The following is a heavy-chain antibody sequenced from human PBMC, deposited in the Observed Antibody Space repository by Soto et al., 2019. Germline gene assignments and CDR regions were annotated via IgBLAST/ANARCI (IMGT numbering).Heavy chain of an antibody. CDR2: ISYDGSNK. CDR3: AKESGINYYYDSSGYYFDY. Sequence: GGSLRLSCAASGFTFSSYGMHWVRQAPGKGLEWVAVISYDGSNKYYADSVKGRFTISRDNSKNTLYLQMNSLRAEDTAVYYCAKESGINYYYDSSGYYFDYWGQGTLVTVSS. J-gene: IGHJ4*02. V-gene: IGHV3-30*18. D-gene: IGHD3-22*01. CDR1: GFTFSSYG.